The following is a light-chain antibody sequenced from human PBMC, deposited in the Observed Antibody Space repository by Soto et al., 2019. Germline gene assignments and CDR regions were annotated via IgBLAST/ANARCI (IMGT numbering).Light chain of an antibody. CDR2: HAS. CDR1: QSISTW. Sequence: DIQMTQSPSTLSASVGDTVTMTCPASQSISTWLAWYQQKPGKAPRLMMYHASSLKNGVTSRFSGSGSETDFTLTITSLQPDDTATYFCQQYSTYLWTFGQGTKVDVK. V-gene: IGKV1-5*03. J-gene: IGKJ1*01. CDR3: QQYSTYLWT.